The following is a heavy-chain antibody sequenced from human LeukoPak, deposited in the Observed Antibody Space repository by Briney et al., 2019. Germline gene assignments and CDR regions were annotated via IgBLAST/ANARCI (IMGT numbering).Heavy chain of an antibody. CDR1: GLTFNDYY. Sequence: PGGPLRLSCAASGLTFNDYYMSWIRQAPGKELEWLSYINIGGTNTHYADSVKGRFTISRDHAKKSLYLEMNNLRAEDTAVYYCATDGAGFDTWGQGVLVTVSS. J-gene: IGHJ5*02. CDR2: INIGGTNT. CDR3: ATDGAGFDT. V-gene: IGHV3-11*01.